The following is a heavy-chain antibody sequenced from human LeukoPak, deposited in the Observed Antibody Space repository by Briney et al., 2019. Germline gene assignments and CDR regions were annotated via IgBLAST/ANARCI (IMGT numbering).Heavy chain of an antibody. CDR3: ARKSPLCGGDCYSHAFDI. Sequence: GESLKISCKGSGYTFTDYWIGWVRQMPGKGLEWMGIIYPGDSDTRYSPSFQGQVTISADKSISTAYLQWSSLKASDTAMYYCARKSPLCGGDCYSHAFDIWGQGTMVTVSS. V-gene: IGHV5-51*01. CDR2: IYPGDSDT. CDR1: GYTFTDYW. D-gene: IGHD2-21*02. J-gene: IGHJ3*02.